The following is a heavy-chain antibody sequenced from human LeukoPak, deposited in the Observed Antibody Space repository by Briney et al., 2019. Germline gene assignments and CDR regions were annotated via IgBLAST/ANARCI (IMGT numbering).Heavy chain of an antibody. CDR2: ISGYNGNT. D-gene: IGHD3-10*01. CDR3: ARSLTIRESDAFDI. V-gene: IGHV1-18*01. Sequence: ASVKVSCKASGGTFSSYAISWVRQAPGQGLEWMGWISGYNGNTNFARKLQGRVTMTTDTSTSTAYMELRSLRSDDTAVYYCARSLTIRESDAFDIWGQGTMVTVSS. J-gene: IGHJ3*02. CDR1: GGTFSSYA.